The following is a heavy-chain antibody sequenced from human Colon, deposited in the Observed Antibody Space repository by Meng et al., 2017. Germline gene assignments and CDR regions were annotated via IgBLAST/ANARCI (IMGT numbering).Heavy chain of an antibody. J-gene: IGHJ3*02. V-gene: IGHV3-48*03. CDR1: GFTFSSYE. CDR2: ISSSGSTI. CDR3: ARVGYYDSRYTDAFDI. Sequence: GESLKISCAASGFTFSSYEMNWVRQAPGKGLEWVSYISSSGSTIYYADSVKGRFTISRDNAKNSLYLQMNSLRAEDTAVYYCARVGYYDSRYTDAFDIWGQGTMVTVSS. D-gene: IGHD3-22*01.